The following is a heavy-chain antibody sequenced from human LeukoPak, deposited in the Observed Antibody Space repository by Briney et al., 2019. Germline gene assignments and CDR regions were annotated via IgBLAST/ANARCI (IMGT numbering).Heavy chain of an antibody. J-gene: IGHJ4*02. D-gene: IGHD4-11*01. V-gene: IGHV3-33*01. CDR3: ARDAQRGFDYSNSLEY. CDR2: IWSDGTNQ. CDR1: GFTFNHYG. Sequence: GGSLRLSCAAAGFTFNHYGMHWVRQAPGKGLEWVAVIWSDGTNQYYAGSVKGRFTISRDDSGNTVYLQMNRLRPEDTGVYYCARDAQRGFDYSNSLEYWGQGTPVTVST.